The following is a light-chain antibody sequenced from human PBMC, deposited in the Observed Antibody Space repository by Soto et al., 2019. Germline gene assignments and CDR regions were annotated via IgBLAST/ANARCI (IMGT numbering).Light chain of an antibody. CDR1: QGIRSD. J-gene: IGKJ2*01. CDR2: GAS. CDR3: LQDYNYTHP. V-gene: IGKV1-6*01. Sequence: AIQMTQSPSSLSASVGDRVTITCRASQGIRSDLGWYQQKPGIAPKLLIYGASTLQSGVPSRFSGSGSGTDFTLTISSLQPEDFATYYCLQDYNYTHPFGQGTKVDIX.